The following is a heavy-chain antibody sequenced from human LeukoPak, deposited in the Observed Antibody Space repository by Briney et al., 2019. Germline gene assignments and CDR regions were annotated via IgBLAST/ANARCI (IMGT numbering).Heavy chain of an antibody. J-gene: IGHJ4*02. CDR2: IWYDGSNK. V-gene: IGHV3-33*01. D-gene: IGHD5-24*01. CDR3: ARDHGQVSDFDY. Sequence: PGGSLRLSCAASGFTFSSYGMHWVRQAPGKGLEWVAVIWYDGSNKYYADSVKGRFTISRDNSKNTLYLQMNSLRAEDTAVYYCARDHGQVSDFDYWGQGTLVTVSS. CDR1: GFTFSSYG.